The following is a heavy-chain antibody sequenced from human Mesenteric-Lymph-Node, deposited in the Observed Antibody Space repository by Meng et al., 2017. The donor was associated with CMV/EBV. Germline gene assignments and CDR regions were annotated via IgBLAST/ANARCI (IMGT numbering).Heavy chain of an antibody. Sequence: CTVSGGSISSSSYYWGWIRQPPGKGLEWIGSFYYSGKTYYNPSLKSRVTIFEDTSKNQFSLKVTSVTAADTAVYYCAREIAAAFDYWGQGTLVTVSS. J-gene: IGHJ4*02. CDR2: FYYSGKT. V-gene: IGHV4-39*07. D-gene: IGHD6-13*01. CDR1: GGSISSSSYY. CDR3: AREIAAAFDY.